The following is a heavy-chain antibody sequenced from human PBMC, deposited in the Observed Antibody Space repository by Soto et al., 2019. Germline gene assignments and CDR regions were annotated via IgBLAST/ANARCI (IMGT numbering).Heavy chain of an antibody. CDR2: ISSSGSTI. CDR1: GFTFSDYY. V-gene: IGHV3-11*01. D-gene: IGHD3-3*01. J-gene: IGHJ6*02. CDR3: ARDFWNPGEVPVLNYYYGMDV. Sequence: GGSLRLSCAASGFTFSDYYMSWIRQAPGKGLEWVSYISSSGSTIYYADSVKGRFTIPRDNAKNSLYLQMNSLRAEDTAVYYCARDFWNPGEVPVLNYYYGMDVWGQGTTVTVSS.